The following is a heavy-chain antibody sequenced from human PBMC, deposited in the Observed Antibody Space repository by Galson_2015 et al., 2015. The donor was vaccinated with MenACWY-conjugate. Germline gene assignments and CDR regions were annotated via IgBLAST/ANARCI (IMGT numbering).Heavy chain of an antibody. CDR3: ARAPVQWLVRWGAFDI. CDR1: GYSFTTWW. J-gene: IGHJ3*02. CDR2: MYPGDSDT. D-gene: IGHD6-19*01. V-gene: IGHV5-51*06. Sequence: QYGAEVKKPGKSGLISCTGSGYSFTTWWIGWVRQMPGKGLEWIGIMYPGDSDTRYSPSLQGQVSISVDKSISTAYLQLNSLKASDSGMYYCARAPVQWLVRWGAFDIWGRGTMVTVSS.